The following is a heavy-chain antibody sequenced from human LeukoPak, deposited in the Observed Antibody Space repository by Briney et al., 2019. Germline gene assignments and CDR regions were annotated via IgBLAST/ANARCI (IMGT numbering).Heavy chain of an antibody. CDR2: INPNSGGT. Sequence: ASVKLSCKASGYTFTLNYMHCARQAPGQVLEGMRRINPNSGGTNYAHKSQGRVTLTRDTSITKAYMEVSRLRSDDTAVYYCARGHYDSSGYYYNDYWGQGTLVTVSS. J-gene: IGHJ4*02. D-gene: IGHD3-22*01. CDR3: ARGHYDSSGYYYNDY. CDR1: GYTFTLNY. V-gene: IGHV1-2*06.